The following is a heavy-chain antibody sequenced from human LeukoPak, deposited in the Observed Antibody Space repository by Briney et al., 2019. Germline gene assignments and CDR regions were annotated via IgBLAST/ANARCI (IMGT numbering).Heavy chain of an antibody. CDR3: TRDLVTGRTVY. J-gene: IGHJ4*02. CDR2: IRSKAYGGTT. D-gene: IGHD1-26*01. Sequence: PGGSLRLSCTASVFTFGDYATSWFRQAPGEGVKWVGFIRSKAYGGTTEYAASVIGRFTISRDDSKSIAYLQMNSLKTEDTAVYYCTRDLVTGRTVYWGQGTLVTVSS. CDR1: VFTFGDYA. V-gene: IGHV3-49*03.